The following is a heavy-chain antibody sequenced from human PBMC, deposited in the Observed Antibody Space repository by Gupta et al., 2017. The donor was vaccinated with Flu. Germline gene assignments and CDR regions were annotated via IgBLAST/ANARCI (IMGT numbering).Heavy chain of an antibody. V-gene: IGHV3-23*01. CDR2: SSGSGGST. CDR1: GFTFSSYA. CDR3: AKVIPGQDCSSTSCYDSSDYYYGMDV. J-gene: IGHJ6*02. Sequence: EVQLLESGGGLVQPGGSLRLSCAASGFTFSSYAMSWVRQAPGKGLEWVSASSGSGGSTYYADSVKGRFTISRDKSKNTLYLQMNSLRAEDTAVYYCAKVIPGQDCSSTSCYDSSDYYYGMDVWGQGTTVTVSS. D-gene: IGHD2-2*01.